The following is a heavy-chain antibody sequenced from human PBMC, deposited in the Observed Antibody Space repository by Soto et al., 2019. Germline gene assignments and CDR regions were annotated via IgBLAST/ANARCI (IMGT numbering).Heavy chain of an antibody. J-gene: IGHJ4*02. CDR2: INPNSGGT. CDR1: GYTFTGYY. Sequence: ASVKVSCKASGYTFTGYYMHWVRQAPGQRLEWMGWINPNSGGTNYEQKFQGRVTITRGTSISTAYMELSRLRSDDTAVYYCASWYYDSEYGYFDYWGQGTLVTVSS. D-gene: IGHD3-16*01. CDR3: ASWYYDSEYGYFDY. V-gene: IGHV1-2*02.